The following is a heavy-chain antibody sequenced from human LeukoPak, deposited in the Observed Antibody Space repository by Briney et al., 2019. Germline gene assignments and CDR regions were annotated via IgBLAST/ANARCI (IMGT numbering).Heavy chain of an antibody. CDR1: LGSISSGGYS. CDR3: ARGRLYCSRGRCYSCWFDP. D-gene: IGHD2-15*01. CDR2: IYQSGST. V-gene: IGHV4-30-2*01. Sequence: SETLSLTSALSLGSISSGGYSASSIRQPPGNGLGWIGYIYQSGSTYYHPSLKSRVTISVDRSTHQFSLKLSSVTAADTAVYYCARGRLYCSRGRCYSCWFDPWGQGTLVTVSS. J-gene: IGHJ5*02.